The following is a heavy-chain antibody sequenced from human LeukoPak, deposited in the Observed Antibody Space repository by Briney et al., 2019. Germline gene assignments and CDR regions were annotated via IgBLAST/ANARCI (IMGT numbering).Heavy chain of an antibody. CDR3: ARTTYYDFWSDLDY. CDR2: INPNSGGT. J-gene: IGHJ4*02. CDR1: GYTFTSYY. D-gene: IGHD3-3*01. V-gene: IGHV1-2*02. Sequence: ASVKVSCKASGYTFTSYYMHWVRQAPGQGLEWMGWINPNSGGTNYAQKFQGRVTMTRDTSISTAYMELSRLRSGDTAVYYCARTTYYDFWSDLDYWGQGTLVTVSS.